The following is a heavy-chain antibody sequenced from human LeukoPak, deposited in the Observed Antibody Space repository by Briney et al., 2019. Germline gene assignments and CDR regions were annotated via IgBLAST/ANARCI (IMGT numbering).Heavy chain of an antibody. V-gene: IGHV3-64*01. D-gene: IGHD2-15*01. CDR3: ARVGYCSGGSCYSVDSDAFDI. J-gene: IGHJ3*02. Sequence: PGGSLRLSCAASGFTFSSYAMHWVRRAPGKGLEYVSGISSHGGSTYYANSVKGRFTISRDNSKNMLYVQMGSLRAEDMAVYYCARVGYCSGGSCYSVDSDAFDIWGQGTMVTVSS. CDR2: ISSHGGST. CDR1: GFTFSSYA.